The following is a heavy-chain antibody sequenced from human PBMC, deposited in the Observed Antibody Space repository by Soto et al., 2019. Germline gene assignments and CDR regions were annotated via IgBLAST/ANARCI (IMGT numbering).Heavy chain of an antibody. CDR1: GFAFRHNY. CDR2: INTGGSPA. V-gene: IGHV3-11*01. J-gene: IGHJ5*02. D-gene: IGHD1-26*01. CDR3: ATRGIYYET. Sequence: GGSLRLSCTVYGFAFRHNYLTWIRQAPGKGLEWLSYINTGGSPAYYADSVKGRFTISTDIAKKSLYLQMDSLRADDTGVYYCATRGIYYETWGQGTLVTVS.